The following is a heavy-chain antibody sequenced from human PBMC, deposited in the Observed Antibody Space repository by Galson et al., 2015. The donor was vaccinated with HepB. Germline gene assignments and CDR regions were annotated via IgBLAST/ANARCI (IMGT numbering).Heavy chain of an antibody. CDR3: IRMADLSGYSST. CDR2: IRSKASNYAT. D-gene: IGHD6-13*01. Sequence: CAASGFTFSGSAIDWVRQTSGKGLEWVGRIRSKASNYATAYAASLKGRFTISRDDSKNTAYLHMKSLKTEDTAVYYCIRMADLSGYSSTWGQGTLVTVSS. V-gene: IGHV3-73*01. CDR1: GFTFSGSA. J-gene: IGHJ4*02.